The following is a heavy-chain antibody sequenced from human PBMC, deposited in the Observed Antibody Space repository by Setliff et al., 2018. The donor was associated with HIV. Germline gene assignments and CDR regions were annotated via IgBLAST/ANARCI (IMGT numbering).Heavy chain of an antibody. CDR3: AREKEDDYVWGSYRSNAFDI. CDR1: GYSSAGNLA. CDR2: IYHSGST. J-gene: IGHJ3*02. V-gene: IGHV4-38-2*02. Sequence: SETLSLTCTVSGYSSAGNLAWAWIRQHPKKGLEWTGSIYHSGSTYYNPSLKSRVTISVDTSKNQFSLKLSSVTAADTAVYYCAREKEDDYVWGSYRSNAFDIWGQGTMVTVSS. D-gene: IGHD3-16*02.